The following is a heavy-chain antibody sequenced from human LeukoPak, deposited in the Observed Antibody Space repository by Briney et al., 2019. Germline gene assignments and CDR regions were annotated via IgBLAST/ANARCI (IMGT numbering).Heavy chain of an antibody. CDR2: IYHSGST. CDR3: AGLYYGGSTYYYYYMDV. D-gene: IGHD4-23*01. Sequence: SETLSLTCAVSGYSISSGYYWGWMRQPPGKGLEWIGSIYHSGSTYYNPSLKSRVTISVDTSKNQFSLKLSSVTAADTAVYYCAGLYYGGSTYYYYYMDVWGKGTTVTVSS. CDR1: GYSISSGYY. J-gene: IGHJ6*03. V-gene: IGHV4-38-2*01.